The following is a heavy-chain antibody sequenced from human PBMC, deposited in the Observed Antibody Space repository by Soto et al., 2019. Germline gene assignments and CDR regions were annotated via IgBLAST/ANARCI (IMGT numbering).Heavy chain of an antibody. D-gene: IGHD2-2*01. J-gene: IGHJ6*03. Sequence: SVKVSCKASGGTFSSYNISWVRQAPGQGLEWMGRIIPILGIANYAQKFQGRVTITADKSTSTAYMELSSLRSEDTAVYYCARDHVVVVPAAIIEDYYYYMDVWGKGTTVTVSS. V-gene: IGHV1-69*04. CDR3: ARDHVVVVPAAIIEDYYYYMDV. CDR1: GGTFSSYN. CDR2: IIPILGIA.